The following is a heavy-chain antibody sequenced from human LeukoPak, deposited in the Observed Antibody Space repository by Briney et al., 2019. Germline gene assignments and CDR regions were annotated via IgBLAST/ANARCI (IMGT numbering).Heavy chain of an antibody. CDR3: AKDRGGSGWRQKDDAFDI. V-gene: IGHV3-30*02. CDR2: IRYDGSNK. Sequence: GGSLRLSCAASGFTFSSYEMNWVRQAPGKGLEWVAFIRYDGSNKYYADSVKGRFTISRDNSKNTLYLQMNSLRAEDTAVYYCAKDRGGSGWRQKDDAFDIWGQGTMVTVSS. J-gene: IGHJ3*02. D-gene: IGHD6-19*01. CDR1: GFTFSSYE.